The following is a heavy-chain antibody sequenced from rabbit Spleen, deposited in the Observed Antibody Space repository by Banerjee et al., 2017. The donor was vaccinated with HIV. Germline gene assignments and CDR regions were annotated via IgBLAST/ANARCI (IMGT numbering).Heavy chain of an antibody. CDR3: ARDLAGVIGWNFGW. Sequence: QSLVESGGGLVKPEGSLTLTCKASAFSFSDRDVMCWVRQAPGKGLEWIACINIVTGSSGFTYFATWAKGRFTFSKTSSTTVTLQMTSLTAADTATYFCARDLAGVIGWNFGWWGQGTLVTVS. V-gene: IGHV1S40*01. CDR2: INIVTGSSGFT. D-gene: IGHD4-1*01. CDR1: AFSFSDRDV. J-gene: IGHJ4*01.